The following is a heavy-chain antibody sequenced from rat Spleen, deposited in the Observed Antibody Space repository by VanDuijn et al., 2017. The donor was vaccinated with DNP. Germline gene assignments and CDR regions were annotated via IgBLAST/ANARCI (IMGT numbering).Heavy chain of an antibody. J-gene: IGHJ2*01. CDR2: INKDSSTI. D-gene: IGHD1-11*01. CDR3: VREEEGVDY. Sequence: EVRLVESGGGLVQPGRSLKLSCAASGFNFNDYWMGWVRQAPGKGLEWIAEINKDSSTIKYSPSLKDKFAISRDNAQNTLYLQKSKLGSEDTAIYYCVREEEGVDYWGQGVMVTVSS. V-gene: IGHV4-2*01. CDR1: GFNFNDYW.